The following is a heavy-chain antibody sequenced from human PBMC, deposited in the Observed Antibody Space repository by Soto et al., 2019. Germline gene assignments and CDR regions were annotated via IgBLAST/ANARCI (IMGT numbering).Heavy chain of an antibody. CDR2: IIPIFGTA. CDR1: GGTFSSYA. CDR3: ARDNYYDSSGYYSGAFDY. V-gene: IGHV1-69*01. D-gene: IGHD3-22*01. Sequence: QVQLVQSGAEVKKPGSSVKVSCKASGGTFSSYAISWVRQAPGQGLEWMGGIIPIFGTANYAQKFQGRVTLTADESTSTADMELSSLRSEDTAVYYCARDNYYDSSGYYSGAFDYWGQGTLVTVSS. J-gene: IGHJ4*02.